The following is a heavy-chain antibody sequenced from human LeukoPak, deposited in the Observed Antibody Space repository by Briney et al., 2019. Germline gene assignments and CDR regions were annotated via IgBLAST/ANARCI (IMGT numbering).Heavy chain of an antibody. D-gene: IGHD3-10*01. CDR3: ARGATYHYGSGTYSDY. CDR2: IYPGDSDT. J-gene: IGHJ4*02. Sequence: GESLKISCKGSGYSFTNYWIAWVRQMPGKGLEWVGIIYPGDSDTRYSPSFQGQVTISADQSISTAYLQWSSLKASDTAMYYCARGATYHYGSGTYSDYWGQGTLVTVSS. CDR1: GYSFTNYW. V-gene: IGHV5-51*01.